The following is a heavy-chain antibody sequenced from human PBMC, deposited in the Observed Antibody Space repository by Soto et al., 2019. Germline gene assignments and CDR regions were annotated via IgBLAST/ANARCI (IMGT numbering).Heavy chain of an antibody. D-gene: IGHD2-2*01. J-gene: IGHJ6*02. CDR1: GFSISDDY. CDR2: ISSSSIYT. CDR3: ARDSGSCKYGLDV. Sequence: QVQLVESGGGLVKPGGSLRLSCVASGFSISDDYMTWICQAPGKGLEWVSHISSSSIYTSYAHSVKGRFTISRDNAKNSLYLQMNSLTSEDTAVYYCARDSGSCKYGLDVWGQGTTVIVSS. V-gene: IGHV3-11*06.